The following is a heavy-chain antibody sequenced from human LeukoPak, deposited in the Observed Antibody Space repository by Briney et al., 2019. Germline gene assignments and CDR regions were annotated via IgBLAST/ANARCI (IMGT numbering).Heavy chain of an antibody. CDR2: INQDGSEK. Sequence: GGSLRLSCAASRFTFSTYWMSWLRQAPGKGLEGVANINQDGSEKYYVDSVEGRFTISRDNAKNSLYLQLNSLRAEDTAVYYCARMTGGLWDYWGQGTLVTVSS. CDR1: RFTFSTYW. J-gene: IGHJ4*02. CDR3: ARMTGGLWDY. D-gene: IGHD2-15*01. V-gene: IGHV3-7*05.